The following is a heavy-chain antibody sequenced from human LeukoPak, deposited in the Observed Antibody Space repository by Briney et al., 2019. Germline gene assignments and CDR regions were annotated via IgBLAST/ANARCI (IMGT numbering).Heavy chain of an antibody. Sequence: GGSLRLSCAASGFMFSSNWMSWVRLAPGKGLEWVANIKEDGTETYYVDSVKGRFTISRDNAKNSLYLQMNSLRVEDTAVYYCAKKGRSLQTYWGQGTLVTVSS. J-gene: IGHJ4*02. CDR2: IKEDGTET. CDR3: AKKGRSLQTY. V-gene: IGHV3-7*03. D-gene: IGHD5-24*01. CDR1: GFMFSSNW.